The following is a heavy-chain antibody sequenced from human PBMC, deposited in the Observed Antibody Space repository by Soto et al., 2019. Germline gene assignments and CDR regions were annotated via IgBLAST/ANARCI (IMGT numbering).Heavy chain of an antibody. CDR3: ARVEGATTARRFTYFDY. Sequence: QVQLVQSGAEVKKPGSSVKVSCKASGGTFSSYPISWVRQAPGQGLEWMGGIIPNFGTANYAQKFQGRVTITADESTSTAYMELSSLRSDDTAVYYGARVEGATTARRFTYFDYWGQGTLVTVSS. CDR2: IIPNFGTA. V-gene: IGHV1-69*01. CDR1: GGTFSSYP. J-gene: IGHJ4*02. D-gene: IGHD1-26*01.